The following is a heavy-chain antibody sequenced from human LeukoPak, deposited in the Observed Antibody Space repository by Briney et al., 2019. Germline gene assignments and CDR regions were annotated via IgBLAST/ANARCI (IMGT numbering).Heavy chain of an antibody. CDR2: IWYDGSNK. Sequence: GSLRLSCVASGFTFSDYSMNWVRQAPGKGLEWVAVIWYDGSNKYYADSVKGRFTISRDNSKNTLYLQMNSLRAEDTAVYYCARSLGVRDYFDYWGQGTLVTVSS. CDR3: ARSLGVRDYFDY. D-gene: IGHD3-16*01. V-gene: IGHV3-33*08. J-gene: IGHJ4*02. CDR1: GFTFSDYS.